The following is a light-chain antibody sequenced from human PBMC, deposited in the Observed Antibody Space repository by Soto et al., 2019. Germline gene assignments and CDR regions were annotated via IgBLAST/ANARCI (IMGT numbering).Light chain of an antibody. CDR3: QQYNRYSPMYT. J-gene: IGKJ2*01. V-gene: IGKV1-5*03. CDR1: QSISSW. Sequence: DIQMTQSPSTLSASVGDRVTITCRASQSISSWLAWYQQKPGKAPKLLIYKASSLESGVPSRFSGSGSGTEFTLTISSLQPDDFATYYCQQYNRYSPMYTFGQGTKLEIK. CDR2: KAS.